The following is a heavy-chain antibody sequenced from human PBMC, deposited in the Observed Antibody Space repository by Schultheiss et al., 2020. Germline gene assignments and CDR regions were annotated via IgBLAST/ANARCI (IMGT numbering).Heavy chain of an antibody. J-gene: IGHJ6*02. CDR2: ISGSGGST. CDR3: ARGLHYDFWSGYYYYGMDV. CDR1: GFTFSSYA. V-gene: IGHV3-23*01. D-gene: IGHD3-3*01. Sequence: GGSLRLSCAASGFTFSSYAMSWVRQAPGKGLEWVSAISGSGGSTYYADSVKGRFTISRDNSKNTLYLQMNSLRAEDTAVYYCARGLHYDFWSGYYYYGMDVWGQGTTVTVSS.